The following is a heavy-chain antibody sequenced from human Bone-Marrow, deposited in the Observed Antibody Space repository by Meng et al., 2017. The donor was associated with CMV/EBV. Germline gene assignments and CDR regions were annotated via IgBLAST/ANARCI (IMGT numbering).Heavy chain of an antibody. CDR2: IIPIFGTA. D-gene: IGHD5-18*01. V-gene: IGHV1-69*05. CDR3: ARGYSYGYSWYFDY. Sequence: SVKVSCKASGGTFSSYAISWVRQAPGQGLEWMGGIIPIFGTANYAQKFQGRVTITTDESTSTAYMELRSLRSDDTAVYYCARGYSYGYSWYFDYWGQGTLVTVSS. J-gene: IGHJ4*02. CDR1: GGTFSSYA.